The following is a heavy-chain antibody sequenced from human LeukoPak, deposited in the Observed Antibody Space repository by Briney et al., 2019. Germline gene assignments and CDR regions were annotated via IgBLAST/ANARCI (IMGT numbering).Heavy chain of an antibody. CDR2: ISENI. J-gene: IGHJ4*02. V-gene: IGHV3-69-1*01. CDR1: GFVFSRDN. Sequence: PGGSLRLSCTASGFVFSRDNMNWVRQAPGAGLEWVSHISENIYHADCVRGRFTLSRGNAKNSLYLQMSNLRAEDTAVYYCVGEIGRPKTFYFHSWGRGTLVIVSS. CDR3: VGEIGRPKTFYFHS.